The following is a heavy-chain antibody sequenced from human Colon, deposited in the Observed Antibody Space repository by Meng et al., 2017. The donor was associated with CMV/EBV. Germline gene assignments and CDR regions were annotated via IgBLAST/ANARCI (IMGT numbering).Heavy chain of an antibody. CDR1: GYTFTGYK. CDR3: ARGRGIAARRWFDP. D-gene: IGHD6-6*01. CDR2: INTYSGVT. V-gene: IGHV1-2*02. Sequence: ASVKVSCKASGYTFTGYKIHWVRQAPGQGLEWMGWINTYSGVTKFAQRFQGRVTMTRNTSISTAYMELSSLRSEDTAVYYCARGRGIAARRWFDPWGQGTLVTVSS. J-gene: IGHJ5*02.